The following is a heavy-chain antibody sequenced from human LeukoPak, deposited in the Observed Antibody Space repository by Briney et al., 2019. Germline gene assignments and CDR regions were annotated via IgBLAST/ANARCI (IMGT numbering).Heavy chain of an antibody. CDR3: ARDSYYYGSGSYPN. CDR2: INPNSGGT. D-gene: IGHD3-10*01. J-gene: IGHJ4*02. V-gene: IGHV1-2*02. CDR1: GYTFTGYY. Sequence: ASVKVSCKASGYTFTGYYMHWVRQAPGQGLEWMGWINPNSGGTNYAQKFQGRVTMTRDTSISTAYMELSRLRSDDTAVYYCARDSYYYGSGSYPNWGQGTLVTVSS.